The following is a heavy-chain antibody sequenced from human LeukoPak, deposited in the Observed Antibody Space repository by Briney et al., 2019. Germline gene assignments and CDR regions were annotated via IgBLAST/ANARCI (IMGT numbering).Heavy chain of an antibody. CDR2: ISWNTGSI. V-gene: IGHV3-9*01. J-gene: IGHJ5*02. Sequence: GGSLRLSCVASGFTFDDYGMHWVRQAPGKGLEWVSGISWNTGSIDYADSVKGRFTISRDNAKKSLYLQMNSLRAEDTAFYYCAKEEAFFGGYYDHWGQGTLVTVSS. CDR1: GFTFDDYG. D-gene: IGHD2-2*03. CDR3: AKEEAFFGGYYDH.